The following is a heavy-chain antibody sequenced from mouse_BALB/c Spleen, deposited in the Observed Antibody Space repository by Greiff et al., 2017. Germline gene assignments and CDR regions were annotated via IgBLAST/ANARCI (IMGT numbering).Heavy chain of an antibody. Sequence: VQLQQSGAELVKPGASVKLSCTASGFNIKDNYMHWVKQRPEQGLEWIGRIDPANGNTKYDPKFQGKATITADTSSNTAYLQLSSLTSEDTAVYYCSSPSDYSYAMDYWGQGTSVTVSS. J-gene: IGHJ4*01. D-gene: IGHD2-4*01. CDR1: GFNIKDNY. V-gene: IGHV14-3*02. CDR2: IDPANGNT. CDR3: SSPSDYSYAMDY.